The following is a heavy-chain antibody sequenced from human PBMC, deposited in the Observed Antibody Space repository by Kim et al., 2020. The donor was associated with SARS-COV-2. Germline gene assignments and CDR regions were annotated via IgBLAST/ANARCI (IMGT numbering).Heavy chain of an antibody. CDR3: ARVRSYAHWYFDL. CDR1: GGSFSGYY. V-gene: IGHV4-34*01. CDR2: INHSGST. Sequence: SETLSLTCAVYGGSFSGYYWSWIRQPPGKGLEWIGEINHSGSTNYNPSLKSRVTISVDTSKNQFSLKLSSVTAADTAVYYCARVRSYAHWYFDLLGRGTL. J-gene: IGHJ2*01.